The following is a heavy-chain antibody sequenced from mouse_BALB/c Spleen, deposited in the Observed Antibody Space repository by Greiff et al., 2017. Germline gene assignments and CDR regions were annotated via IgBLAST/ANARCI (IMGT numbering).Heavy chain of an antibody. CDR2: IYPGNVNT. V-gene: IGHV1S56*01. CDR1: GYTFTSYY. J-gene: IGHJ4*01. CDR3: ARGDYYGSSSFWYAMDY. D-gene: IGHD1-1*01. Sequence: QVQLQQSGPELVKPGASVRISCKASGYTFTSYYIHWVKQRPGQGLEWIGWIYPGNVNTKYNEKFKGKATLTADKSSSTAYMQLSSLTSEDSAVYFCARGDYYGSSSFWYAMDYWGQGTSVTVSS.